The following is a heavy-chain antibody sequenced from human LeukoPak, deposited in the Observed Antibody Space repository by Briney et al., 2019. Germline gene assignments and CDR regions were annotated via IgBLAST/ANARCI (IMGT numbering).Heavy chain of an antibody. CDR2: IKVDGSEK. J-gene: IGHJ4*02. CDR3: ARDLGGYGDYGTNFDY. CDR1: GFTFRTYW. Sequence: SGGSLRLSCAASGFTFRTYWMSWVRQAPGKGLEWVANIKVDGSEKYYVDSVKGRITISRDNTKSSLYLQINSLRAEDTAVYYCARDLGGYGDYGTNFDYWGQGTLVTVSS. V-gene: IGHV3-7*01. D-gene: IGHD4-17*01.